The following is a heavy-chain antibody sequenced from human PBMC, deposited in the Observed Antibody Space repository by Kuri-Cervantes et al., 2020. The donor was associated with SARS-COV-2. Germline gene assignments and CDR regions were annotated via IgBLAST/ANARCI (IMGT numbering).Heavy chain of an antibody. CDR1: GFTFSSYA. Sequence: GGFLRLSCAASGFTFSSYAMHWVRQAPGKGLEWVAVISYDGSNKYYADSVKGRFTISRDNSKNTLYLQMNSLRAEDTAVYYCARHTQGDYWGQGTLVTVSS. CDR3: ARHTQGDY. V-gene: IGHV3-30*04. J-gene: IGHJ4*02. CDR2: ISYDGSNK.